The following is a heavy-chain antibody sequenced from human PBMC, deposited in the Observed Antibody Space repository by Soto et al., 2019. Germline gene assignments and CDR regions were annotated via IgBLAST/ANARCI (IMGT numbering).Heavy chain of an antibody. D-gene: IGHD1-1*01. CDR2: ISGSGGST. J-gene: IGHJ3*02. CDR1: GFTFSSYA. CDR3: ARQRDDNDAFHI. Sequence: GGSLRLSCAASGFTFSSYAMSWVRQAPGKGLEWVSAISGSGGSTYYADSVKGRFTISRDNSKNTLYLQMNSLRAEDTAVYYCARQRDDNDAFHIWGQGTMVTVSS. V-gene: IGHV3-23*01.